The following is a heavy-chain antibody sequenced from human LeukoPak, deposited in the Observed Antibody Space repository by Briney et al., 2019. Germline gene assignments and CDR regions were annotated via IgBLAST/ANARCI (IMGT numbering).Heavy chain of an antibody. CDR2: ISDSGGST. CDR3: ARAGFTFSDYFGSFFDY. CDR1: GFPFSSSG. J-gene: IGHJ4*02. D-gene: IGHD3-10*01. V-gene: IGHV3-23*01. Sequence: PGGSLKLSCAASGFPFSSSGISWGRQAPGKGLEGVSGISDSGGSTYYADSVKGRFTLSRNSAKNSLYLQMNSLRAEDTAVYYCARAGFTFSDYFGSFFDYWGQGTLVTVSS.